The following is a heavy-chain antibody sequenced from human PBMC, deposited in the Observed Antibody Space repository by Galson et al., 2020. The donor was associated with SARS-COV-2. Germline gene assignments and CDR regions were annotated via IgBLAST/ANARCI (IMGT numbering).Heavy chain of an antibody. D-gene: IGHD1-26*01. CDR2: INPDGSTT. CDR3: AKDAGFLWELRGVY. Sequence: GESLKISCAPSGFTFSDYWMHWVRQAPGEGLVWVSRINPDGSTTNYADSVKGRFTITRDNSKNTLYLQMNSLRAEDTAVYYCAKDAGFLWELRGVYWGQGTLVTVSS. J-gene: IGHJ4*02. V-gene: IGHV3-74*01. CDR1: GFTFSDYW.